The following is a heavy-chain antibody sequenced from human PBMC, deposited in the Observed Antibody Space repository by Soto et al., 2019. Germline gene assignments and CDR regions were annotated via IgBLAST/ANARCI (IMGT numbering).Heavy chain of an antibody. CDR3: ARDHYDFWSGYSYGMDV. V-gene: IGHV3-74*01. Sequence: GGSLRLSCAASGFTFSSYWMHWVRQAPGKGLVWVSRINSDGSSTSYADSVKGRFTISRDNAKNTLYLQMNSLRAEDTAVYYCARDHYDFWSGYSYGMDVWGQGTPVTVSS. J-gene: IGHJ6*02. D-gene: IGHD3-3*01. CDR2: INSDGSST. CDR1: GFTFSSYW.